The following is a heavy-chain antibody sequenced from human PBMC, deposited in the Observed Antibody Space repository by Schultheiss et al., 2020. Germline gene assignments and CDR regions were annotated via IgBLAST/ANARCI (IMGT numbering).Heavy chain of an antibody. D-gene: IGHD6-19*01. J-gene: IGHJ6*03. Sequence: ASVKVSCKASGYTFTSYDINWVRQATGQGLEWMGWMNPNSGNTGYAQKFQGRVTMTRNTSISTAYMELSSLRSEDTAVYYCARVAVAGNNYYYYYMDVWGKGTTVNVSS. CDR3: ARVAVAGNNYYYYYMDV. CDR1: GYTFTSYD. V-gene: IGHV1-8*01. CDR2: MNPNSGNT.